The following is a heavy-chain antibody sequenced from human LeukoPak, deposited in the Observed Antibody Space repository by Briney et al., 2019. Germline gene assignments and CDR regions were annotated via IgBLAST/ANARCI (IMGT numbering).Heavy chain of an antibody. D-gene: IGHD4-23*01. CDR3: ARSEGGNLWNYSDY. V-gene: IGHV1-18*01. CDR2: ISGYTGNT. Sequence: ASVKVSCKASRYTFTSSGISWVRQAPGQGLEWMGWISGYTGNTNYAQKLQARVTMTTDTSTSTAYMELRSLRSDDTAVYYCARSEGGNLWNYSDYWGQGTLVTVSS. CDR1: RYTFTSSG. J-gene: IGHJ4*02.